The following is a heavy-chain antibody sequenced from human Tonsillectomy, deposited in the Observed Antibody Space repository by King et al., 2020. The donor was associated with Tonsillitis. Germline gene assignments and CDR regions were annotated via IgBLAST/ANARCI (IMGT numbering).Heavy chain of an antibody. CDR2: ISSDSSAI. Sequence: VQLVESGGGLVQPGGSLRFSCAASGFTFSSYSMNWVRQAPGKGLEWVSYISSDSSAIHYADSMKGRFTNSRDNAKNSLYLQVNSLRDEDTAVYYCARDCRTSSCSAWHAFDIWGQGTMVTVSS. CDR1: GFTFSSYS. CDR3: ARDCRTSSCSAWHAFDI. D-gene: IGHD2-2*01. V-gene: IGHV3-48*02. J-gene: IGHJ3*02.